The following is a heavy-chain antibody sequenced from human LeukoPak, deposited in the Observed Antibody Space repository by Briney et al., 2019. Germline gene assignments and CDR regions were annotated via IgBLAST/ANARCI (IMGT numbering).Heavy chain of an antibody. V-gene: IGHV1-8*01. Sequence: ASVTVSCKSSGYTFTSYDINWVRQATGQGLERMGWMNPNSGNTGYAQKFQGRVTMTRNISISTAYMELSSLRSEDTAVYYCARDYSSSWYQTYYFDYWGQGTLVTVSS. D-gene: IGHD6-13*01. CDR3: ARDYSSSWYQTYYFDY. CDR2: MNPNSGNT. CDR1: GYTFTSYD. J-gene: IGHJ4*02.